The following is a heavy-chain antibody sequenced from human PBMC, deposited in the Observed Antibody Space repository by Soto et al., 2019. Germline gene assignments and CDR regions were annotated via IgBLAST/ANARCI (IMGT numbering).Heavy chain of an antibody. CDR1: GFTFGDYA. V-gene: IGHV3-49*03. CDR3: TKRYFGGLDAFDI. J-gene: IGHJ3*02. D-gene: IGHD3-9*01. Sequence: GGSLRLSCTASGFTFGDYAMSWFRQAPGKGLEWVGFIRSKAYGGTTEYAASVKGRFTISRDDSKGIAYLQMNSLKTEDTAVYSCTKRYFGGLDAFDIWGQGTMVTVSS. CDR2: IRSKAYGGTT.